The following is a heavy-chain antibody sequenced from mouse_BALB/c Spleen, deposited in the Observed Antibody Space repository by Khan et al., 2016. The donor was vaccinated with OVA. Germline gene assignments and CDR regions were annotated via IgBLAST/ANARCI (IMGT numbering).Heavy chain of an antibody. CDR2: IYPFNDDT. CDR1: GYTFTSYV. J-gene: IGHJ3*01. V-gene: IGHV1S136*01. Sequence: VQLQQSGPELVKPGASVKMSCKASGYTFTSYVMHWVQQKPGLGLEWIGYIYPFNDDTKYNEKFKGKSTLTSDNSSSTPYMELSRLHSEDTAVYCCAPVGNYYGAFAYWGQGTLVTVSA. D-gene: IGHD1-1*01. CDR3: APVGNYYGAFAY.